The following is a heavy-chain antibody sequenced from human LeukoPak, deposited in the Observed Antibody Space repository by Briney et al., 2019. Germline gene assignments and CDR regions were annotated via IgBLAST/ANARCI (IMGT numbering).Heavy chain of an antibody. CDR2: INNDGSGK. CDR1: GFTFTDFW. V-gene: IGHV3-7*03. J-gene: IGHJ6*04. Sequence: PGGSLRLSCTFSGFTFTDFWMKWVRQAPGKGLEWVANINNDGSGKYSVDSVRDRVTISRDNAKNSLHLQINSLTVEDTAIYYCVRDDGDVWGKGTTVTVSS. CDR3: VRDDGDV.